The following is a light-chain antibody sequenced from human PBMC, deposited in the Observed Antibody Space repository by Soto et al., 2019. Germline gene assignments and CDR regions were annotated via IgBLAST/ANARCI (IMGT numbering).Light chain of an antibody. CDR1: QSVSSSY. CDR3: QQYGSSPYT. CDR2: GAS. J-gene: IGKJ2*01. Sequence: EIVLTQSPGTLSLSPGERATLSCRASQSVSSSYLASYQQKPGQAPRLLIYGASSRATGIPDRFSGSGSGTDFTLTIRRLEPEDFAVYYCQQYGSSPYTFGQGTKLEIK. V-gene: IGKV3-20*01.